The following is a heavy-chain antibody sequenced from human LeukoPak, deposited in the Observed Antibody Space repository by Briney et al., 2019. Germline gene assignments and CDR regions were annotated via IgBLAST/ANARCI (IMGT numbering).Heavy chain of an antibody. CDR3: ARDTHYGSPNYFDY. CDR1: GFTFSSYA. V-gene: IGHV3-30-3*01. Sequence: PGGSLRLSCAASGFTFSSYAMHWVSQAPGKGLEWVTLISDDGSNKYYADSVKGRFTISRDNSKNTLYLQMNSLRPEDTAVYYCARDTHYGSPNYFDYWGQGTLVTVSS. J-gene: IGHJ4*02. D-gene: IGHD4-17*01. CDR2: ISDDGSNK.